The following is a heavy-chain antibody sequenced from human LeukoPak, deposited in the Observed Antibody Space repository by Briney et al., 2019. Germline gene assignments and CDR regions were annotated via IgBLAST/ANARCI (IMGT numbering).Heavy chain of an antibody. CDR2: IRYDGSNK. V-gene: IGHV3-30*02. Sequence: PGGSLRLSCAASGFTLSSYGMHWVRQAPGKGLEWVAFIRYDGSNKYYADSVKGRFTISRDNSKNTLYLQMNSLRAEDTAVYYCANGLSRDLGPLGYWGQGTLVTVSS. J-gene: IGHJ4*02. D-gene: IGHD3-16*01. CDR3: ANGLSRDLGPLGY. CDR1: GFTLSSYG.